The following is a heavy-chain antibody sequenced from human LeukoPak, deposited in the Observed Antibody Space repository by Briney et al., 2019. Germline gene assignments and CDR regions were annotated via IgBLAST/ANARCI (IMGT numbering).Heavy chain of an antibody. D-gene: IGHD2-21*02. CDR1: GFTFSSYW. CDR2: INSDGSST. CDR3: ARGLAYCGGDCYPGEYYFDY. J-gene: IGHJ4*02. V-gene: IGHV3-74*01. Sequence: PGGSLRLSCAASGFTFSSYWMHWVRQAPGKGLVWVSRINSDGSSTSYADSVKGRFTISRDNAKNTLYLQMNSLRAEDTAVYYCARGLAYCGGDCYPGEYYFDYWGQGTLVTVSS.